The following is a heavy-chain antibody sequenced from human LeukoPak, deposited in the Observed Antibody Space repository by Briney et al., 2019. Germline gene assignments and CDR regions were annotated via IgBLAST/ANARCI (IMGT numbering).Heavy chain of an antibody. CDR3: ARLAYCSNDICYSNYYYSMDV. CDR2: IYPDDSDT. J-gene: IGHJ6*03. V-gene: IGHV5-51*01. CDR1: GYTFSSYW. D-gene: IGHD2-8*01. Sequence: GESLKISCKGSGYTFSSYWIGWVRQMPGKGLEWMGIIYPDDSDTRYSPSFQGQVTISADKSISTAYLQWSSLKASDTAMYYCARLAYCSNDICYSNYYYSMDVWGKGTTVTVSS.